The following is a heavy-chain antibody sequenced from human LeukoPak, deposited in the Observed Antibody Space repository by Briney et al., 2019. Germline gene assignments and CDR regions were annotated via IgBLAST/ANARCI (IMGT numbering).Heavy chain of an antibody. D-gene: IGHD6-19*01. V-gene: IGHV3-9*01. CDR1: GFTFDDYA. CDR3: AKEMGPIAVAGTGIDY. J-gene: IGHJ4*02. CDR2: ISWNSGSI. Sequence: PGGSLRLSCAASGFTFDDYAMHWVRQAPGKGLEWVSGISWNSGSIGYADSVKGRFTISRDNAKNSLYLQMNSLRAEDTALYYCAKEMGPIAVAGTGIDYWGQGTLVTVSS.